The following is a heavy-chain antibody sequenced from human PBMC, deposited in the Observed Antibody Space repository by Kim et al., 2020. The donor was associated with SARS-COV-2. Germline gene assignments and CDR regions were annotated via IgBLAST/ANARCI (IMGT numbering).Heavy chain of an antibody. CDR3: ARTWEPKAFDI. CDR2: IYYSGST. D-gene: IGHD1-26*01. J-gene: IGHJ3*02. Sequence: SETLSLTCTVSGGSISSYYWSWIRQPPGKGLEWIGYIYYSGSTNYNPSLKSRVTISVDTSKNQFSLKLSSVTAADTAVYYCARTWEPKAFDIWGQGTMVTVSS. CDR1: GGSISSYY. V-gene: IGHV4-59*08.